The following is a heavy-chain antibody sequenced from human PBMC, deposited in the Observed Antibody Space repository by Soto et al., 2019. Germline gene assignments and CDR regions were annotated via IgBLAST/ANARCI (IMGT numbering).Heavy chain of an antibody. CDR3: AKASGRSWYNWFDP. V-gene: IGHV1-69*19. Sequence: QVQLVQSGAEVKKPGSSVKVSCKASGGNFTSYAISWVRQAPGQGLEFMGGIVPLFGTTNYAHKFRGRVTVNADESTSTVYMEMSSLRSEDTAVYYCAKASGRSWYNWFDPWGQGTLVTVST. CDR2: IVPLFGTT. J-gene: IGHJ5*02. D-gene: IGHD6-13*01. CDR1: GGNFTSYA.